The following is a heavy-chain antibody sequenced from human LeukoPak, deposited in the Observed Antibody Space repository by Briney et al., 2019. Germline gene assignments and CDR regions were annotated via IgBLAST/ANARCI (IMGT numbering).Heavy chain of an antibody. V-gene: IGHV4-34*01. CDR3: ASTYDSSGYYGY. J-gene: IGHJ4*02. CDR1: GGSFSGYY. D-gene: IGHD3-22*01. CDR2: INHSGSN. Sequence: SETLSLTCAVYGGSFSGYYWSWIRQPPGKGLEWIGEINHSGSNNYNPSLKSRVTISVDTSKNQFSLKLSSVTAADTAVYYCASTYDSSGYYGYWGQGTRVTVSS.